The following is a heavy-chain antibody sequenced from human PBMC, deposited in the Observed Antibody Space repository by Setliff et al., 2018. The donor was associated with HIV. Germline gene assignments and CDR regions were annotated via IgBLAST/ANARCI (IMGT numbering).Heavy chain of an antibody. V-gene: IGHV4-4*08. CDR1: GGSISSYY. D-gene: IGHD3-22*01. J-gene: IGHJ6*03. Sequence: TLSLTCTVSGGSISSYYWSWIRQPPGKGLEWTGYIYTSGSTNYNPSLKSRVTISVDTSKNQFSLKMGSVTAADTAVYYCARGPGHDSSGYYYDYYYMDVWGKGTTVTVSS. CDR2: IYTSGST. CDR3: ARGPGHDSSGYYYDYYYMDV.